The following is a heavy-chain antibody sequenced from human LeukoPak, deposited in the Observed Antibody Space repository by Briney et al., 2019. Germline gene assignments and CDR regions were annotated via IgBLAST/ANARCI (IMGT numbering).Heavy chain of an antibody. D-gene: IGHD1-26*01. V-gene: IGHV1-8*01. CDR1: GSTFSNYH. Sequence: ASVKVSCKASGSTFSNYHINWVRQATGQGLEWMGWINPNSGNTDYAQKFQGRVTMTRNTSISTAYMELSSLRPEDTAVYYCARGLSGTYLGLFYWGQGTLVTVSS. CDR2: INPNSGNT. J-gene: IGHJ4*02. CDR3: ARGLSGTYLGLFY.